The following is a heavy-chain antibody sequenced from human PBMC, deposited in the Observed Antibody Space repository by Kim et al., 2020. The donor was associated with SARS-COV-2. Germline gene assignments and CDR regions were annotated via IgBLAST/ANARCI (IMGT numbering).Heavy chain of an antibody. Sequence: GGSLRLSCAASGFTFSSYAMHWVRQAPGKGLEWVAVISYDGSNKYYADSVKGRFTISRDNSKNTLYLQMNSLRAEDTAVYYCARGSLEWLPQYYFEYWGQGTLVTVSS. J-gene: IGHJ4*02. CDR3: ARGSLEWLPQYYFEY. CDR2: ISYDGSNK. CDR1: GFTFSSYA. D-gene: IGHD3-3*01. V-gene: IGHV3-30-3*01.